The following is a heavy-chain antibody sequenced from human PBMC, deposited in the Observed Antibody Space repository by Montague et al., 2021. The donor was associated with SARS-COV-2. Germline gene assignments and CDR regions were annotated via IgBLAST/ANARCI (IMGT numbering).Heavy chain of an antibody. V-gene: IGHV4-34*01. CDR3: ARWDPQTLTLIGLRGKSASDY. Sequence: SETLSLTCAVSGGSFSGYYWTWIRQSPGKGLEWIAEINHSGTTNYNFTPSLRSRITIAVDTSKSQFSLKLSSVTAADTGVYYCARWDPQTLTLIGLRGKSASDYWGQGTLVTVSS. D-gene: IGHD4-23*01. CDR1: GGSFSGYY. J-gene: IGHJ4*02. CDR2: INHSGTT.